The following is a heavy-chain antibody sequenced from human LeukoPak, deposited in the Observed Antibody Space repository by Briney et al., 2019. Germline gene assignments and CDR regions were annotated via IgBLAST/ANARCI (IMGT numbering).Heavy chain of an antibody. D-gene: IGHD1-26*01. CDR2: NYYSGST. J-gene: IGHJ6*02. CDR1: GGSISSGDYY. CDR3: ARGPRREGMDV. V-gene: IGHV4-30-4*01. Sequence: SETLSLTCTVSGGSISSGDYYWSWIRQPPGKGLEWIGYNYYSGSTYYNPSLKSRVTISVDTSKNQFSLKLSSVTAADTAVYYCARGPRREGMDVWGQGTTVTVSS.